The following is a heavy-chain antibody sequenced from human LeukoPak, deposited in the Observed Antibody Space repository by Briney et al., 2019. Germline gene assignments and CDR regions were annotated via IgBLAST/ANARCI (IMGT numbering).Heavy chain of an antibody. V-gene: IGHV3-9*01. CDR3: ARASSWWSVPLDY. D-gene: IGHD6-13*01. CDR1: GFTFDDYA. Sequence: GGSLRLSCAASGFTFDDYAMHWVRQAPGKGLEWVSSISWNSGNIGYADSVKGRFTISRDNSKNTLYLQMNSLRAEDTAVYYCARASSWWSVPLDYWGQGTLVTVSS. J-gene: IGHJ4*02. CDR2: ISWNSGNI.